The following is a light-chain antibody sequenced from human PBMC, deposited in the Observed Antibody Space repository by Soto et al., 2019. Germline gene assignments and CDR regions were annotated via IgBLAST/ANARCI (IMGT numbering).Light chain of an antibody. CDR3: QQYGGSSRT. CDR1: QSIRNN. CDR2: DAS. V-gene: IGKV3-20*01. Sequence: DIVLTQSPGTLSLSPGDRVTISCRASQSIRNNLAWYQHKPVQAPRLLIYDASGRASGVPDRFSGSGSGTDFTLTISRLQPDDFAAYYCQQYGGSSRTFGQGTKVESK. J-gene: IGKJ1*01.